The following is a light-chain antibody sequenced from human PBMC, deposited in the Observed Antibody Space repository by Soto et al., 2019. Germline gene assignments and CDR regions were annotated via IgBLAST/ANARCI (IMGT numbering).Light chain of an antibody. CDR3: SSYAGSNNFV. J-gene: IGLJ1*01. CDR2: EVS. Sequence: QSALTQPPSASGSPRQSVTISCTGTSSDIGGYNYVSWYQQHTGKAPKVMIYEVSKRPSGVPDRFSGSKSGNTASLTVSGLQAEDEADYYCSSYAGSNNFVFGTGTKLTVL. V-gene: IGLV2-8*01. CDR1: SSDIGGYNY.